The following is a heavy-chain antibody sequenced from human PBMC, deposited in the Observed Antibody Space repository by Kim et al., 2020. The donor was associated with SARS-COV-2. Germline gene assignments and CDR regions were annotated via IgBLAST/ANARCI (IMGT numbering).Heavy chain of an antibody. CDR1: GYTFTSHG. J-gene: IGHJ4*02. D-gene: IGHD2-8*02. Sequence: ASVKVSCKASGYTFTSHGISWVRQAPGQGLEWVGWISAYNGDTNYAQKFQGRVSMTTDTSTSTAYMELRSLRSDDTAVYYCARDGGPYCTGGVCYGAYSDYWGQGTLVTVSS. CDR3: ARDGGPYCTGGVCYGAYSDY. V-gene: IGHV1-18*01. CDR2: ISAYNGDT.